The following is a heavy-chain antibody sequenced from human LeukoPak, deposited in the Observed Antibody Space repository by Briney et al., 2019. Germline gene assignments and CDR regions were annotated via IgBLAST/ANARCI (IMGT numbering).Heavy chain of an antibody. V-gene: IGHV4-59*01. J-gene: IGHJ4*02. CDR3: ARDLCDRGGSCYPDS. D-gene: IGHD2-15*01. Sequence: SETLSLTCTVSGGSIGAYYWNWIRQPPGKGLEWIGYIFYSGTTKYNPSLKSRVSMTVDTSENQFSLRLSSLTAADTAVYYCARDLCDRGGSCYPDSWGQGTLVTVSS. CDR1: GGSIGAYY. CDR2: IFYSGTT.